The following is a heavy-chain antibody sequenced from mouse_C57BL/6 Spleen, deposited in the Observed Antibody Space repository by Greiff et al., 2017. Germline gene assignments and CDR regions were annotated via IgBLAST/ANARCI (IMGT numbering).Heavy chain of an antibody. J-gene: IGHJ3*01. CDR1: GYTFTDYY. CDR3: AEDRSSYKFAY. CDR2: IYPGSGNT. D-gene: IGHD1-1*01. V-gene: IGHV1-76*01. Sequence: VQLQQSGAELVRPGASVKLSCKASGYTFTDYYINWVKQRPGQGLEWIGRIYPGSGNTYYNEKFKGKATLTAEESSSTAYMQHSSLTSEDSAVYFCAEDRSSYKFAYWGQGTLVTVSA.